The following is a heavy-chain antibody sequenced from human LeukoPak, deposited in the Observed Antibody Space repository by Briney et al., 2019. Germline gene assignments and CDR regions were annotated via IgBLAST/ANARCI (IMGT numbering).Heavy chain of an antibody. Sequence: PSETLSLTCTLSGGSMSSYYWSWVRQPPGKGLEWIGYIYYSGSTNYNASLKSRVTISVSTSKNQFSLKLSSVTAADTAVYYCAIRSNRGLWIDYWGQGTLVTVSS. CDR2: IYYSGST. CDR1: GGSMSSYY. D-gene: IGHD4/OR15-4a*01. V-gene: IGHV4-59*01. CDR3: AIRSNRGLWIDY. J-gene: IGHJ4*02.